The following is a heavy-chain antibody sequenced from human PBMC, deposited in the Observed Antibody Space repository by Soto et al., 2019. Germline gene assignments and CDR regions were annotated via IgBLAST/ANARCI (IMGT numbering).Heavy chain of an antibody. CDR1: GGTFSSYA. D-gene: IGHD5-18*01. CDR2: IIPIFGTA. J-gene: IGHJ4*02. Sequence: QVQLVQSGAEVKKPGSSVKVSCKASGGTFSSYAISWVRQAPGQGLEWMGGIIPIFGTANYAQKFQGRVTITADKSTSTAYMELSSLRSEDTTVYYCARMKFRGYSYGDEIDYWGQGTLVTVSS. V-gene: IGHV1-69*06. CDR3: ARMKFRGYSYGDEIDY.